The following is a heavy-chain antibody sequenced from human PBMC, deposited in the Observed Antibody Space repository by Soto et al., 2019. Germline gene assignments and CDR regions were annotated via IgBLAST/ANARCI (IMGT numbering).Heavy chain of an antibody. D-gene: IGHD3-10*01. CDR1: GFTFSSYA. Sequence: PGGSLRLSCAASGFTFSSYAMSWVRQAPGKGLEWVSAISGSGGSTYYADSVKGRFTVSRDNSKNTLYLQMNSLRAEDTAVYYCAKDDAVRGVLVVELVYFDYWGQGT. CDR3: AKDDAVRGVLVVELVYFDY. J-gene: IGHJ4*02. CDR2: ISGSGGST. V-gene: IGHV3-23*01.